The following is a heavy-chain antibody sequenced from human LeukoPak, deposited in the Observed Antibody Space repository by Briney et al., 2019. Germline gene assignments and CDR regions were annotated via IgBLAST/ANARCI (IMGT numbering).Heavy chain of an antibody. CDR1: GGSISSGGYY. J-gene: IGHJ6*02. D-gene: IGHD6-6*01. V-gene: IGHV4-31*03. Sequence: SETLSLTCTVSGGSISSGGYYWSWIRQHPGKGLEWIGYIYYSGSTYYNPSLKSRVTISVDTSKNQFSLKLSSVTAADTAVYYCARDHSSSLYYYYGMDVWGQGTTVTVSS. CDR2: IYYSGST. CDR3: ARDHSSSLYYYYGMDV.